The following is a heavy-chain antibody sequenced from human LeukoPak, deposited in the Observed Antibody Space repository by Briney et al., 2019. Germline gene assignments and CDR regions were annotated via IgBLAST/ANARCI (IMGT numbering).Heavy chain of an antibody. CDR2: ISGSGGST. D-gene: IGHD5-18*01. J-gene: IGHJ6*02. V-gene: IGHV3-23*01. CDR3: ATQIRGYSYGYIHVRDYYTTVWTS. Sequence: GGSLRLSCAASGFTFSSYAMSWVRRAPGKGLEWVSAISGSGGSTYYADSVKGRFTISRDNSKNTLYLQMNSLRAEDTAVYYCATQIRGYSYGYIHVRDYYTTVWTSGAKGPRSPSP. CDR1: GFTFSSYA.